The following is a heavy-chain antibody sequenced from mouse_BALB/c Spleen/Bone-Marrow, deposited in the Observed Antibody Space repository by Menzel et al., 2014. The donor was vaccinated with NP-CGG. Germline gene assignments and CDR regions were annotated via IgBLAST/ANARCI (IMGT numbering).Heavy chain of an antibody. J-gene: IGHJ3*01. CDR2: INPGSGGT. V-gene: IGHV1-54*03. CDR3: ARSRTGFAY. Sequence: VQLQQSGAELVRPGTSVKVSCKASGYAFTNYLIEWVKRRPGQGLEWIGVINPGSGGTNYNEKFKGKATLTADKSSSTAYTQLSSLTSDDSAVYFCARSRTGFAYWGQGTLVTVSA. CDR1: GYAFTNYL.